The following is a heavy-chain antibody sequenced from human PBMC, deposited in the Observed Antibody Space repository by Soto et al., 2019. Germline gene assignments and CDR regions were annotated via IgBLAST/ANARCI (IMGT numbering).Heavy chain of an antibody. CDR1: GYSFTSYW. Sequence: GESLKISCKGSGYSFTSYWIGWVRQMPGKGLEWMGIIYPGDSDTRYSPSFQGQVTISADKSISTAYLQWSSLKASDTAMYYCARSGYCSGGSCYSYWYFDLWGRGTLVTVSS. J-gene: IGHJ2*01. CDR3: ARSGYCSGGSCYSYWYFDL. D-gene: IGHD2-15*01. V-gene: IGHV5-51*01. CDR2: IYPGDSDT.